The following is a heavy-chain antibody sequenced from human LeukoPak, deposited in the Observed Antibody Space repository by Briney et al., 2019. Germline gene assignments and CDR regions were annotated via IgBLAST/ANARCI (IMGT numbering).Heavy chain of an antibody. Sequence: GGSLRLSCAASGFTFSSYSMNWVRQAPGKGLEWVSSISSSSSYIYYADSVKGRFTISRDNAKNSLYLQMNSLRAEDTAVYYCARHRTWHYYGSGSYLSYYYMDVWGQGTTVTISS. D-gene: IGHD3-10*01. CDR3: ARHRTWHYYGSGSYLSYYYMDV. CDR2: ISSSSSYI. CDR1: GFTFSSYS. J-gene: IGHJ6*03. V-gene: IGHV3-21*01.